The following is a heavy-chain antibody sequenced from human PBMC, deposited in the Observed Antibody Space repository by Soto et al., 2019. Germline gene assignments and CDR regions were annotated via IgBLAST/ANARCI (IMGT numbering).Heavy chain of an antibody. J-gene: IGHJ6*02. CDR3: ARGTPYDFRSGEHYGMDV. V-gene: IGHV4-61*01. CDR2: IYYSGST. Sequence: SVTMALTCPLSDGSFSIGSHYWRWIRQPPGKGLEWTGYIYYSGSTNYNPSLKSRVTISVDTSKNQFSLKLSSVTAADTAVYYCARGTPYDFRSGEHYGMDVWGQGTTVTVSS. CDR1: DGSFSIGSHY. D-gene: IGHD3-3*01.